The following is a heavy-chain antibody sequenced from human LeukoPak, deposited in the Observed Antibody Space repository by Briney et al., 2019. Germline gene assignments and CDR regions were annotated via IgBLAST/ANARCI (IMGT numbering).Heavy chain of an antibody. Sequence: SETLSLTCAVSGGSISSSNWWGWVRQPPGKGLEWIGEIYHSGSTNYNPSLKSRVTISVDRSKNQFSLKLTSVTAADTAVYYCASDLIFGVVIPNWGQGTLVTVSS. V-gene: IGHV4-4*02. D-gene: IGHD3-3*01. CDR2: IYHSGST. CDR1: GGSISSSNW. CDR3: ASDLIFGVVIPN. J-gene: IGHJ4*02.